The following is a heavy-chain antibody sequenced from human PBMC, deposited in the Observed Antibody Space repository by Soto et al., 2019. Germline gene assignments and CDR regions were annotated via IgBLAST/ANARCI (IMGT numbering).Heavy chain of an antibody. CDR1: GGSISNYY. V-gene: IGHV4-59*01. CDR2: IYYTGST. CDR3: ARWRHWRDY. Sequence: QVQLQESGPGLVKPSETLSLTCTVSGGSISNYYWSWIRQPPGKGLEWIGYIYYTGSTNYNPSLKSGVTSLEDAYKNQFSLTLSSVHAADTAIYYCARWRHWRDYGGQGTLVTVSS. J-gene: IGHJ4*02. D-gene: IGHD1-1*01.